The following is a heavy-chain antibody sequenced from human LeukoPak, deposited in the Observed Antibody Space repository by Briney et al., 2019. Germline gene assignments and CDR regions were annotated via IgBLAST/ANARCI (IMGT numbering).Heavy chain of an antibody. J-gene: IGHJ4*02. CDR3: AREGRGSYDYVWGSYRYEYYFDY. D-gene: IGHD3-16*02. CDR2: IKQDGREK. Sequence: GGSLRLSCEASGLTFSSYGISWVGQVPGKGREWVAKIKQDGREKYYVDSVKGRFTISRDNAKNSLYLQMNSLRAEDTAVYYCAREGRGSYDYVWGSYRYEYYFDYWGQGTLVTVSS. V-gene: IGHV3-7*01. CDR1: GLTFSSYG.